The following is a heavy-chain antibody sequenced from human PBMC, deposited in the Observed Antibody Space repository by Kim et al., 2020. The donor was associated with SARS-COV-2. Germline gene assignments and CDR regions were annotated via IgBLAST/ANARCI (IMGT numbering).Heavy chain of an antibody. Sequence: NYPESVKGRFTISRDNSRNRLYLQMNSLRAEETALYYCAKGPIRELNDYWGQGTLVTVSS. V-gene: IGHV3-23*01. J-gene: IGHJ4*02. CDR3: AKGPIRELNDY. D-gene: IGHD1-26*01.